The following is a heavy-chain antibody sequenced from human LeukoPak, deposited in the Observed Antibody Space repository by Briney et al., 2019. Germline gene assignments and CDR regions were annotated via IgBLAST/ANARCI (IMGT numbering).Heavy chain of an antibody. CDR1: GFTFDDYA. D-gene: IGHD1-1*01. CDR3: AKKAGNDDYFDY. CDR2: ISWNSGSI. V-gene: IGHV3-9*03. J-gene: IGHJ4*02. Sequence: GGSLRLSCAASGFTFDDYAMHWVRQAPGKGLEWVSGISWNSGSIGYADSVKGRSTISRDNAKNSLYLQMKSLRAEDMALYYCAKKAGNDDYFDYWGQGTLVTVSS.